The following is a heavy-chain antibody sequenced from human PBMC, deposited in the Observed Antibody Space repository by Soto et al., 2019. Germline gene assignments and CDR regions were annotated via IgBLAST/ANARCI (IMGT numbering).Heavy chain of an antibody. Sequence: ASVKVSCKASGGTFSSYAISWVRQAPGQGLEWMGGIIPIFGTANYAQKFQGRVTITADESTSTAYMELSSLRSEDTAVYYCATPNYGGGEDYYYGMDVWGQGTTVTVSS. CDR3: ATPNYGGGEDYYYGMDV. V-gene: IGHV1-69*13. D-gene: IGHD1-7*01. CDR1: GGTFSSYA. J-gene: IGHJ6*02. CDR2: IIPIFGTA.